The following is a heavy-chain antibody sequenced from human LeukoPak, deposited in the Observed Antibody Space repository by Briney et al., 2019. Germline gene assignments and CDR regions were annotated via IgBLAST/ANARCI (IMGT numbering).Heavy chain of an antibody. V-gene: IGHV3-30*18. CDR2: ISYDGSNE. J-gene: IGHJ4*02. Sequence: PGGSLRLSCAASGFTFSSYGMHWVRQAPGKGLEWVAVISYDGSNEYYVDSAKGRFTISRDNSKNTLYLQMNGLRAEDTAVYYCAKDAYGGYFDYWGQGTLDTVSS. CDR3: AKDAYGGYFDY. CDR1: GFTFSSYG. D-gene: IGHD4-23*01.